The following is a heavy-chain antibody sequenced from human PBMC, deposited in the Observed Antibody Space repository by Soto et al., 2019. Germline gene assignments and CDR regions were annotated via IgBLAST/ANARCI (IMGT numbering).Heavy chain of an antibody. CDR1: GFTFINYA. Sequence: GGSLRLSCAASGFTFINYARSWVRQAPGKGLEWVSSISGSGGSTYYADSVKGRFTISRDNSKNTLYLQMNSLRVEDTAVYYCAKDMWFDPWGQRTLVTVSS. V-gene: IGHV3-23*01. J-gene: IGHJ5*02. CDR2: ISGSGGST. CDR3: AKDMWFDP.